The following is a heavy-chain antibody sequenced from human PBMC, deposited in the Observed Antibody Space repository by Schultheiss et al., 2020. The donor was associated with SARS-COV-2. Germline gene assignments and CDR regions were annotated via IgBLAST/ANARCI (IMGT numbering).Heavy chain of an antibody. Sequence: SETLSLTCTVSGGSISSGGYYWSWIRQHPGKGLEWIGYIYYSGSTYYNPSLKSRVTISVDTSKNQFSLKLSSVTAADTAVYYCAREYCSSTSCYKRGWFDPWGQGTLVTVSS. CDR1: GGSISSGGYY. D-gene: IGHD2-2*02. J-gene: IGHJ5*02. CDR2: IYYSGST. V-gene: IGHV4-31*03. CDR3: AREYCSSTSCYKRGWFDP.